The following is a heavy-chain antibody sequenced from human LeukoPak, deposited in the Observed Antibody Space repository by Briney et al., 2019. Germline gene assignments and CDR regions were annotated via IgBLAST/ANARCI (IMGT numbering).Heavy chain of an antibody. Sequence: GGSLRLSCAASGFSFRSYGMHWVRQAPGQGLEWVAFIRNDGSDKYYADSVRGRFTISRDNSKNSLHWQMNSLRVEDTGVYYCAKDLEAGTSGYSLDYWGQGTLVSVSS. CDR1: GFSFRSYG. D-gene: IGHD3-22*01. V-gene: IGHV3-30*02. J-gene: IGHJ4*02. CDR3: AKDLEAGTSGYSLDY. CDR2: IRNDGSDK.